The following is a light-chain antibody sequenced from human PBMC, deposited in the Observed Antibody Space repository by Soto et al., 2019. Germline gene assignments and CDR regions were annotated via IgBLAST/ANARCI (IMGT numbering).Light chain of an antibody. CDR1: QSISSTY. Sequence: EIVLTQSPGTLSSSPGERATLSCRASQSISSTYFAWYQQKPGQAPRLLIYGTSNRATGIPDRFSGSGSGTDFTLTISRLEPDDFAVYFCHHYGSLTWTFGQGTKVEIK. V-gene: IGKV3-20*01. CDR3: HHYGSLTWT. J-gene: IGKJ1*01. CDR2: GTS.